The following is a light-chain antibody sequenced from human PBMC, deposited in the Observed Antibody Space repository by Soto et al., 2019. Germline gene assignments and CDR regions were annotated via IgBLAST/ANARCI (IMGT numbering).Light chain of an antibody. J-gene: IGKJ1*01. V-gene: IGKV1-39*01. Sequence: DIQMTQSPSSLSASVGDRVTITCRASQGIRIYLNWYQHEPGKAPKLLIYSASSLQTGVPSRFSGRGSGTDFTLTISSLQPEDFGTYYCQQSYSAPQFGQGTKVDIK. CDR3: QQSYSAPQ. CDR1: QGIRIY. CDR2: SAS.